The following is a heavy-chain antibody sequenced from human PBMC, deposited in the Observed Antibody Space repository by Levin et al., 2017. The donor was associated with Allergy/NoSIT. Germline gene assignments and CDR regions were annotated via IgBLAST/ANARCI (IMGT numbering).Heavy chain of an antibody. Sequence: PGGSLRLSCAVYGGSFSGYYWSWIRQPPGKGLEWIGEINHSGSTNYNPSLKSRVTISVDTSKNQFSLKLSSVTAADTAVYYCARSAEWSRAFDIWGQGTMVTVSS. J-gene: IGHJ3*02. CDR1: GGSFSGYY. D-gene: IGHD2-8*01. CDR2: INHSGST. V-gene: IGHV4-34*01. CDR3: ARSAEWSRAFDI.